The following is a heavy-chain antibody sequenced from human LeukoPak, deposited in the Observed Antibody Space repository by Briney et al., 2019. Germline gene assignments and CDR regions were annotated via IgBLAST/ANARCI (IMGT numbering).Heavy chain of an antibody. V-gene: IGHV4-38-2*02. D-gene: IGHD3-16*02. CDR1: GYSISSGYY. J-gene: IGHJ4*02. Sequence: PSETLSLTCTVSGYSISSGYYWGCIQQPPGKGLELIGSIYHSGRTYYNPSIKSRVTISVDTSKNQFYLKLSSVTAADTAVYYCATEKYYDYVWGSYRYPYYFDYWGQGTLVTVSS. CDR2: IYHSGRT. CDR3: ATEKYYDYVWGSYRYPYYFDY.